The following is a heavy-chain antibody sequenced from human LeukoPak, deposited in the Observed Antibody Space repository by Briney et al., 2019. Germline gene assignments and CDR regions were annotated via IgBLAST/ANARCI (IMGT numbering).Heavy chain of an antibody. V-gene: IGHV3-48*03. Sequence: RTGGSLRLSCAASGFTFSRYAMNWVRQTPGKGLEWVSWIGSSGTTIYYADSVQGRFTISRDNAKNSLYLQMNSLRAEDTAVYYCARLGHNGPLDYWGQGTLVTVSS. D-gene: IGHD2-8*01. J-gene: IGHJ4*02. CDR1: GFTFSRYA. CDR2: IGSSGTTI. CDR3: ARLGHNGPLDY.